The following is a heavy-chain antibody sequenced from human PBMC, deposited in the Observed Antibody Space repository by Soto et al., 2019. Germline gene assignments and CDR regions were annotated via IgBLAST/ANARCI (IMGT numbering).Heavy chain of an antibody. D-gene: IGHD1-26*01. J-gene: IGHJ4*02. CDR3: AQGLAEWAYFDY. CDR2: IYWDDDK. Sequence: QITMRESGPTLVKPTQTLTLTCTFSGFSLSTDEVSVSWIRQPPGKAPEWLALIYWDDDKRYRPSLKNRLTITKGTSKNQVVLTMTNLSPVDTATYYCAQGLAEWAYFDYGGQGTLVTVSS. V-gene: IGHV2-5*02. CDR1: GFSLSTDEVS.